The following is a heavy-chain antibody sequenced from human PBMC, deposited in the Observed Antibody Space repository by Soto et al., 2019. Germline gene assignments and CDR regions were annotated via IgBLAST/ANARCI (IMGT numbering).Heavy chain of an antibody. CDR1: GGSFSRYH. CDR2: MNDKGNI. Sequence: PSETLSLTCAVYGGSFSRYHWSWIRQPPGKGLEWIGEMNDKGNINYNPSLKSPVTISLDTSKNQFSLKLTSVTAADTAVYYCARGGRRYSAYDYGYWGQGTPVTVPQ. V-gene: IGHV4-34*01. D-gene: IGHD5-12*01. J-gene: IGHJ4*02. CDR3: ARGGRRYSAYDYGY.